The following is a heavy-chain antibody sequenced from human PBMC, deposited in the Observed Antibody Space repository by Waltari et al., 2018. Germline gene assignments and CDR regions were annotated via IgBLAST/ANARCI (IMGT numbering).Heavy chain of an antibody. V-gene: IGHV1-69*05. D-gene: IGHD6-13*01. CDR3: ARGGLYGQQLLESAFEI. CDR2: IIPMFGTA. J-gene: IGHJ3*02. CDR1: GGSFSTYD. Sequence: QVQLVQSGAELKKPGSSVKVSCKASGGSFSTYDITWVRQAPGQGLEWMGGIIPMFGTANYAQKIQDRVTIITDESMTTAYMELSSLTSEDTAVYYCARGGLYGQQLLESAFEIWGQGTKVTVSS.